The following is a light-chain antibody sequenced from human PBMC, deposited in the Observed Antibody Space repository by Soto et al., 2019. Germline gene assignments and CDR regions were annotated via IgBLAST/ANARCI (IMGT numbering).Light chain of an antibody. V-gene: IGKV3-15*01. J-gene: IGKJ1*01. Sequence: EIVMTQSPATLSVSPGERATLSCRASQSVSSNLAWYQQKPSQAPRLLIYGASTRATGIPARFSGSGSGTEFPLTISSLQFEDFAFYYCQQYNNWPPWTFGQGTKVDIK. CDR1: QSVSSN. CDR3: QQYNNWPPWT. CDR2: GAS.